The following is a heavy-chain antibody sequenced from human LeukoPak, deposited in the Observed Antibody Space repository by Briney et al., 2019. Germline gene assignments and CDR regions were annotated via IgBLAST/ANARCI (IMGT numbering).Heavy chain of an antibody. CDR1: GYIFTSYW. D-gene: IGHD3-10*01. CDR2: IFPDDSDT. V-gene: IGHV5-51*01. CDR3: ARVRKYYFGSGSYRPHYFDY. Sequence: GESLKISCKGSGYIFTSYWIAWVRQMPGKGLEWMGIIFPDDSDTRYSPSFQGQVTISVDKSISTAYLQWSRLKASDSAMYYCARVRKYYFGSGSYRPHYFDYWGQGTLVTVSS. J-gene: IGHJ4*02.